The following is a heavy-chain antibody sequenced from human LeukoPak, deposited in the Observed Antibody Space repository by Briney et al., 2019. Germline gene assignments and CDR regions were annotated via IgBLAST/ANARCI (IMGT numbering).Heavy chain of an antibody. J-gene: IGHJ4*02. CDR2: IDPKTGGT. CDR1: GYTFIGNY. D-gene: IGHD3-3*01. V-gene: IGHV1-46*01. Sequence: GASVKVSCKPSGYTFIGNYIYWLRQAPPQGLEWTGMIDPKTGGTTYPQKLQGRLTVTSETSTSTVYMELNHLRFEEPAVYYCARLLGDFHDRGRSYFWHGHVDDWGQGVLVTVSS. CDR3: ARLLGDFHDRGRSYFWHGHVDD.